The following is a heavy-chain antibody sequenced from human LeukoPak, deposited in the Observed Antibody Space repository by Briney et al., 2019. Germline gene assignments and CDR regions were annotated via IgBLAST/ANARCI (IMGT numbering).Heavy chain of an antibody. J-gene: IGHJ4*02. V-gene: IGHV3-15*01. CDR2: IKRTSDGGTT. CDR3: ATDLLDD. CDR1: GFTFSNAW. Sequence: GGSLRLSCAASGFTFSNAWMSWVRQAPGEGLEWVGRIKRTSDGGTTDYAAPVKGRFTISRDDSKNMVYLQMNGLTTEDTAVYYCATDLLDDWGQGTLVTVSS.